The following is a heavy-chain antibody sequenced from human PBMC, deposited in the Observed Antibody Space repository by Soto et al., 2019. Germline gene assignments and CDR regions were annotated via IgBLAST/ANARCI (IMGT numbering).Heavy chain of an antibody. D-gene: IGHD3-22*01. J-gene: IGHJ5*02. V-gene: IGHV2-5*01. CDR1: GFSLSANGVG. Sequence: QITLRESGPTLVKPTETLTLTCAFSGFSLSANGVGVGWIRQPPGGALEWLAIIYWNDGTSIRQTLQSRLSISNDTSKNQVVLTLKNMDPRDTGTYYSARKISGSYWKFDPWGPGAQVTVSS. CDR3: ARKISGSYWKFDP. CDR2: IYWNDGT.